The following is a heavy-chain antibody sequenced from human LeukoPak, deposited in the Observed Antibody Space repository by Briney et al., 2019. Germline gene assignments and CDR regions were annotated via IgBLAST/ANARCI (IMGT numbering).Heavy chain of an antibody. Sequence: GGSLRLSCAASGFTFSSYSMNWARQAPGKGLEWLSGISPRGGGTYYADSVKGRFTISRDDSKSTLSLQMNSLGVEDTAVYYCARDLAWGAFDYWGQGTLVSVSS. CDR1: GFTFSSYS. J-gene: IGHJ4*02. CDR2: ISPRGGGT. D-gene: IGHD7-27*01. CDR3: ARDLAWGAFDY. V-gene: IGHV3-23*01.